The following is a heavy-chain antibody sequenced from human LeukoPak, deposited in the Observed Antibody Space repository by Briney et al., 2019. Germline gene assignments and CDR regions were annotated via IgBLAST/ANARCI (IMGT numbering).Heavy chain of an antibody. CDR2: MNPNSGNT. D-gene: IGHD2-2*01. Sequence: ASVKVSCKASGYTFTSYDINWVRQATGQGLEWMGWMNPNSGNTGYAQKFQGRVTITRNTSISTAYMELSSLRSEDTAVYYCASYCSSTSCYGYAFDLWGQGTMVTVSS. J-gene: IGHJ3*01. CDR1: GYTFTSYD. V-gene: IGHV1-8*03. CDR3: ASYCSSTSCYGYAFDL.